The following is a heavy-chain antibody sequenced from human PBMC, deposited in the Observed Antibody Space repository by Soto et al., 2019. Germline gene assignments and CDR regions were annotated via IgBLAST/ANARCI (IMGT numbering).Heavy chain of an antibody. CDR3: ARGTGLSYTYGSDD. V-gene: IGHV4-31*03. D-gene: IGHD5-18*01. Sequence: PSETLSLTCTVSGASVASAGYFWTWIRQRPGKGLEWIGHINYSGSTDHTPSLRSRLMVSIDTSKNQFSLKLNSVTAADTAIYYCARGTGLSYTYGSDDWGQGTLFTVSS. CDR2: INYSGST. CDR1: GASVASAGYF. J-gene: IGHJ1*01.